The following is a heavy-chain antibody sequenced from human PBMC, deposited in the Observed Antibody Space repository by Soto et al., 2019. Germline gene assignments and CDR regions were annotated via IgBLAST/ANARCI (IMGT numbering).Heavy chain of an antibody. CDR1: GFIVSSNY. Sequence: EVQLVETGGGLIQPGGSLRLSCAASGFIVSSNYMNWVRQAPGKRLEWVSIIYRDGTTSYADSVKGRFTISRDNFKNTLHLQMNSLRAEDTAVYYRAILSIWCQGTLVTVSS. V-gene: IGHV3-53*02. J-gene: IGHJ4*02. CDR3: AILSI. CDR2: IYRDGTT. D-gene: IGHD6-6*01.